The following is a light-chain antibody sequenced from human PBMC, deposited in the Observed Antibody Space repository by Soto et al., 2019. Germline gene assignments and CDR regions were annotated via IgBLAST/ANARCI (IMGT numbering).Light chain of an antibody. CDR1: SSDVGGYDY. Sequence: QSVLTQPPSASGSPGQSVTISCTGTSSDVGGYDYVSWYQQYPGKTPKLMIFEVTKRPSGVPDRFSGSKSGNTASLTVSGLQAEDEADYYCLIYAGTAYVFGTGTKLTVL. CDR2: EVT. V-gene: IGLV2-8*01. J-gene: IGLJ1*01. CDR3: LIYAGTAYV.